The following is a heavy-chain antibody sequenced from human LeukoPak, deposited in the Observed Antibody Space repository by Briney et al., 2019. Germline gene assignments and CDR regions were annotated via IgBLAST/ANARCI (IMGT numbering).Heavy chain of an antibody. V-gene: IGHV3-21*01. CDR3: ARDRIIVVVPVTYEMDD. CDR1: GFTFSSYS. J-gene: IGHJ6*04. Sequence: GGSLRLSCAASGFTFSSYSMNWVRQAPGKGLEWVSSISSSSSYIYYADSVKGRFTISRDNSKNSLYLQMNSLRAEDTAVYYCARDRIIVVVPVTYEMDDWGKGTTVTVSS. CDR2: ISSSSSYI. D-gene: IGHD2-2*01.